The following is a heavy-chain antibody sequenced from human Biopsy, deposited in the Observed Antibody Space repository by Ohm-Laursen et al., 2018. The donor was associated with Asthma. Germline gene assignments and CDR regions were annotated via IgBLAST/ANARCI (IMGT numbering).Heavy chain of an antibody. D-gene: IGHD2-15*01. CDR1: GFTFSDHY. CDR3: GIVVAANPFQGDC. V-gene: IGHV3-30*03. CDR2: ISYDGSIT. Sequence: SLRLSCAASGFTFSDHYMNWVRQAPGKGLEWVAVISYDGSITHYADSVKGRFTISRDNSKNTVYLDISSLRIEDTAVFYCGIVVAANPFQGDCWGQGTLVTVSS. J-gene: IGHJ4*02.